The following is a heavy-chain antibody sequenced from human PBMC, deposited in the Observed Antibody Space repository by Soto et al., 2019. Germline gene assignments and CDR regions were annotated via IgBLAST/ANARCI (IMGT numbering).Heavy chain of an antibody. J-gene: IGHJ6*02. V-gene: IGHV3-49*03. Sequence: PGGSLRLSCTGSGFTFGDYAMSWSRQAPGKGLEWVGVIRSKAYGETTDYAASVKGRFTILRDDSKSIAYLQMISLQSEDTGVYYCTRYTYTSRYSYFGMDVWGHGTTVTVSS. CDR2: IRSKAYGETT. CDR3: TRYTYTSRYSYFGMDV. CDR1: GFTFGDYA. D-gene: IGHD2-2*01.